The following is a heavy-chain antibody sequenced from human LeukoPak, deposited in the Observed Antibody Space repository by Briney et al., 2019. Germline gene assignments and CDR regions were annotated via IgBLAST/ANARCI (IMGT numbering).Heavy chain of an antibody. V-gene: IGHV3-23*01. CDR3: AKVIFNGAAAADY. Sequence: GGSLRLSCRTSGFTFSSYAMSWVRQAPGKGLEWVSAISGSGGSTYYADSVKGRFTISRDNSKNTLYLQMNSLRAEDTAVYYCAKVIFNGAAAADYWGQGTLVTVSS. CDR2: ISGSGGST. J-gene: IGHJ4*02. CDR1: GFTFSSYA. D-gene: IGHD6-13*01.